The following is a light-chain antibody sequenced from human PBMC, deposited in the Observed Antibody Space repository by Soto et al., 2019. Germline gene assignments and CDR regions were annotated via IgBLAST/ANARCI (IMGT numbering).Light chain of an antibody. J-gene: IGKJ3*01. V-gene: IGKV1-39*01. CDR2: DAS. CDR1: QRISNY. CDR3: QQSYSSPFT. Sequence: DIQMTQSPSSLSASVGDRVTITCRASQRISNYLNWYQQKVGTAPKVLIYDASALRSGVPSRFSGSGSGTDFTLTITSLQADDFATYYCQQSYSSPFTFGPGTKVDIK.